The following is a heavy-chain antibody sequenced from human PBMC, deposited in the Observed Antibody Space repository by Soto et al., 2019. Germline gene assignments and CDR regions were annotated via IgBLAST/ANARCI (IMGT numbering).Heavy chain of an antibody. CDR1: GYTFTRYS. V-gene: IGHV1-18*01. D-gene: IGHD4-4*01. CDR3: ARDNSNLEAFNI. Sequence: ASVNVSWKAFGYTFTRYSISWLRKPPGQGLEWMGWISAYNGNTNYAQKLQGRVTMTTDTSTSTAYMELRSLRSDDTAVYYWARDNSNLEAFNIWGQGTRVTVS. CDR2: ISAYNGNT. J-gene: IGHJ3*02.